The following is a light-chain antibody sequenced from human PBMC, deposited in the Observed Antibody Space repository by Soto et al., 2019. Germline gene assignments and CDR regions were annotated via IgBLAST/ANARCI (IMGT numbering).Light chain of an antibody. CDR1: QYISKY. CDR2: AAL. Sequence: DIQMTQSPSSLSASVGDRVTITCRASQYISKYLNWYQQKPGKAPKLLISAALTLQSGVPSSFSGSGFGTDFTLTISSLQPEDFATYRCQQSYSAPVTFGQGTTVEIK. V-gene: IGKV1-39*01. CDR3: QQSYSAPVT. J-gene: IGKJ1*01.